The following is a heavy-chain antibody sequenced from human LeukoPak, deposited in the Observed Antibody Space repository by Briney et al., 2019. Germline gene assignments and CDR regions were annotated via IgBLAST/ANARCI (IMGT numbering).Heavy chain of an antibody. CDR1: GDSFSSHY. CDR3: ARALVTVTKGFDI. J-gene: IGHJ3*02. CDR2: ISYIGST. Sequence: SETLSLTCVVSGDSFSSHYWTWIRQSPGKGLEWIGYISYIGSTNYNPSLKSRVTISIDASKNQFSLKLRSVTAADTAVYYCARALVTVTKGFDIWGQGTMVSVSS. V-gene: IGHV4-59*11. D-gene: IGHD4-17*01.